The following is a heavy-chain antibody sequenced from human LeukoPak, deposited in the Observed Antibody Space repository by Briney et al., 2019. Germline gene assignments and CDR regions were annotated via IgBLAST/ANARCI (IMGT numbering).Heavy chain of an antibody. CDR1: GFTFSSYA. CDR2: ISGSGGST. D-gene: IGHD3-10*01. V-gene: IGHV3-23*01. CDR3: AKAGYGSGSYYTLSHFDY. J-gene: IGHJ4*02. Sequence: GVSLRLSCAASGFTFSSYAMSWVRQAPGKGLEWVSAISGSGGSTYYADSVKGRFTISRDNSKNTLYPQMNSLRAEDTAVYYCAKAGYGSGSYYTLSHFDYWGQGTLVTVSS.